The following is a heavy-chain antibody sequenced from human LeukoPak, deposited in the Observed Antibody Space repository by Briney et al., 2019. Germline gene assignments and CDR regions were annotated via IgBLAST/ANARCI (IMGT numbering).Heavy chain of an antibody. CDR2: INPSGGST. D-gene: IGHD1-26*01. V-gene: IGHV1-46*01. Sequence: ASVKVPCKASGYTFTSYYMHWVRQAPGQGLEWMGIINPSGGSTSYAQKFQGRVTMTRDTSTSTVYMELSSLRSEDTAVYYCARDGIVGATKDGTDDGYYFDYWGQGTLVTVSS. CDR1: GYTFTSYY. CDR3: ARDGIVGATKDGTDDGYYFDY. J-gene: IGHJ4*02.